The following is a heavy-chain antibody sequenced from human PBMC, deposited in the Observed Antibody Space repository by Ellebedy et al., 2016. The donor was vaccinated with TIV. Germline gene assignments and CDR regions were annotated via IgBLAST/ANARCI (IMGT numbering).Heavy chain of an antibody. CDR2: ISSLGDTT. CDR3: AREGYGSGQCGAFDI. Sequence: PGGSLRLSCAASGFTFNTNVMSWVRQAPGKGLDWVSTISSLGDTTHYADSVKGRFTISRDNSKNTLDLHMKRLTAEDTAVYYCAREGYGSGQCGAFDIWGQGTVVTVSS. CDR1: GFTFNTNV. V-gene: IGHV3-23*01. J-gene: IGHJ3*02. D-gene: IGHD6-19*01.